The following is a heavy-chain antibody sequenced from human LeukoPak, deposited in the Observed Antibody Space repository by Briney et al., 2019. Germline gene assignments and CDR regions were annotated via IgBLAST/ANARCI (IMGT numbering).Heavy chain of an antibody. V-gene: IGHV3-30*18. CDR3: AKDKAYYYDSGAFDY. CDR1: GFTFSSYG. D-gene: IGHD3-22*01. J-gene: IGHJ4*02. Sequence: GRSLRLFCAASGFTFSSYGMHWVRQAPGKGLEWVAVISYDGSNKYYADSVKGRFTISRDNSKNTLYLQMNSLRAEDTALYYCAKDKAYYYDSGAFDYWGQGTLVTVSS. CDR2: ISYDGSNK.